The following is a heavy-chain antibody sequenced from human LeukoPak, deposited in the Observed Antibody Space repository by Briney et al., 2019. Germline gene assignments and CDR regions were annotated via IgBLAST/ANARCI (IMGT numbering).Heavy chain of an antibody. J-gene: IGHJ4*02. CDR1: GFTFSDYE. D-gene: IGHD6-19*01. V-gene: IGHV3-48*03. CDR3: AKETGYSSGWYRNLDY. CDR2: ISISGTTI. Sequence: GGSLRLSCAASGFTFSDYEMNWVRQAPGKGLEWLSHISISGTTIHYADSVKGRFTISRDNAKNSVYLQMTSLRAEDTALYYCAKETGYSSGWYRNLDYWGQGTLVTVSS.